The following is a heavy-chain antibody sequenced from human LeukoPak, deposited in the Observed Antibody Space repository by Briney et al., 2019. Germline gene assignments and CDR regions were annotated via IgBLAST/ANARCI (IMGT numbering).Heavy chain of an antibody. Sequence: GGSLRLSCAASGFTFSSYSMNWVRQAPGKGLEWVSFITSSSTTIYYADSVKGRFTISRDNAKSSLYLQMNSLRAEDTAVYYCARTTGSYYGYFDYWGQGTQVTVSS. D-gene: IGHD1-26*01. CDR1: GFTFSSYS. CDR3: ARTTGSYYGYFDY. J-gene: IGHJ4*02. V-gene: IGHV3-48*01. CDR2: ITSSSTTI.